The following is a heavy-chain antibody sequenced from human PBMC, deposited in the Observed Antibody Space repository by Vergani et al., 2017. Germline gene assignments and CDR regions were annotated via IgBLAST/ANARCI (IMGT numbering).Heavy chain of an antibody. V-gene: IGHV3-33*06. Sequence: QVQLVESGGGVVQPGRSLRLSCAASGFTFSSYGMHWVRQAPGKGLEWVAVIWYDGSNKYYADSVKGRFTISRDNSKNTLYLQMNSLRAEDTAVYYCAKDGIVGATTSTEFDYWGQGTLVTVSS. D-gene: IGHD1-26*01. CDR3: AKDGIVGATTSTEFDY. J-gene: IGHJ4*02. CDR1: GFTFSSYG. CDR2: IWYDGSNK.